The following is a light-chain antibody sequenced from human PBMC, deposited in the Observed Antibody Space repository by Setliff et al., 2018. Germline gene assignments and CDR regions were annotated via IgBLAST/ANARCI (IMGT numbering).Light chain of an antibody. CDR2: DVS. V-gene: IGLV2-14*01. CDR1: SSDVAGYDY. J-gene: IGLJ1*01. Sequence: QSVLTQPASVSGSPGQSITISCTGTSSDVAGYDYVSWYQQHPGKAPKLMISDVSKRPSGVSIRFSGSKSGNTASLTISGLQAEDEADYYCSSYTSSSTYVFGTGTKVTVL. CDR3: SSYTSSSTYV.